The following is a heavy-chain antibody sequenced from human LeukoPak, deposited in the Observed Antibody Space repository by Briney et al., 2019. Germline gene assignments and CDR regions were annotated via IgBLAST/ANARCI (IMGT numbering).Heavy chain of an antibody. CDR1: GFTFSSYG. J-gene: IGHJ4*02. Sequence: PGGSLRLSCAASGFTFSSYGMHWVRQAPGKGLEWVAFIRYDGSNKYYADSVKGRFTISRDSSKNTLYLQMNSLRAEDTAVYYCLREPGSGSPSGFWGQGTLVTVSS. D-gene: IGHD3-10*01. V-gene: IGHV3-30*02. CDR2: IRYDGSNK. CDR3: LREPGSGSPSGF.